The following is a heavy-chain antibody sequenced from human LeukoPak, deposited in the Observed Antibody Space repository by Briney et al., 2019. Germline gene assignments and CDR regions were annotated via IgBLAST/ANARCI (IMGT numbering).Heavy chain of an antibody. CDR3: AKDADYDYVWGSYPPPDY. CDR2: ISGSGGST. D-gene: IGHD3-16*02. CDR1: GFTFSSYA. J-gene: IGHJ4*02. Sequence: GGSLRLSCAASGFTFSSYAMSWVRQAPGEGLEWVSAISGSGGSTYYADSVKGRFTISRDNSKNTLYLQMNSLRAEDTAVYYCAKDADYDYVWGSYPPPDYWGQGTLVTVSS. V-gene: IGHV3-23*01.